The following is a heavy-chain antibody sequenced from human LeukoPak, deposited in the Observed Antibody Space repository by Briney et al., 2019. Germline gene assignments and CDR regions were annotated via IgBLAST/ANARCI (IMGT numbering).Heavy chain of an antibody. CDR3: ARRYASGFDV. CDR1: GASISSSSYY. J-gene: IGHJ3*01. D-gene: IGHD3-10*01. CDR2: IYYTGST. V-gene: IGHV4-39*01. Sequence: SETLSVTCTVPGASISSSSYYWGWIRQPPGKGLEWIGSIYYTGSTYYNPSLKSRVTISADTSKDQFSLKLTSVSAADTAVYYCARRYASGFDVWGQGTMVTVSS.